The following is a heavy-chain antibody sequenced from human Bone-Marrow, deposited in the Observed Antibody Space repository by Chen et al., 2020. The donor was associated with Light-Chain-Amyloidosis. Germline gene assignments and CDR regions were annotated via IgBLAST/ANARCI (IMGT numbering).Heavy chain of an antibody. CDR1: GFTFSGYS. CDR3: AKVPPTVTTVIYYYMDV. D-gene: IGHD4-17*01. J-gene: IGHJ6*03. Sequence: VRLVESGGGLVQPGGSLRLSCAASGFTFSGYSMNCVRQTPGKGLEWISYIVGLTDAIFYANSVRGRFTISRDNAKRSLYLQMNSLRAEDTAVYYCAKVPPTVTTVIYYYMDVWGKGTTVTVSS. V-gene: IGHV3-48*01. CDR2: IVGLTDAI.